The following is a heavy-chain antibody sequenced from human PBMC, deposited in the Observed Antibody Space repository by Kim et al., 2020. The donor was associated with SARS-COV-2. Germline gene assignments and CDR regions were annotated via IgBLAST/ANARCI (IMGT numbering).Heavy chain of an antibody. J-gene: IGHJ6*02. CDR2: IIPIFGTA. CDR1: GGTFSSYA. CDR3: ARGPQVNWNDDDHYYYYGMDV. V-gene: IGHV1-69*13. D-gene: IGHD1-1*01. Sequence: SVKVSCKASGGTFSSYAISWVRQAPGQGLEWMGGIIPIFGTANYAQKFQGRVTITADESTSTAYMELSSLRSEDTAVYYCARGPQVNWNDDDHYYYYGMDVWGQGTTVTVSS.